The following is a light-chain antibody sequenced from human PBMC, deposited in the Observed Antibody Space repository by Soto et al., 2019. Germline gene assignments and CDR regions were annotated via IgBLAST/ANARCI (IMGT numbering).Light chain of an antibody. CDR3: QQYDSSHPIT. CDR2: GAS. Sequence: EIVLTQSPGTLSLSPGEEATLSCRASQSVDSNYLAWYQQKPGQTTSLIIYGASGRADGIPHRFSGSGFGTDFTLTISKVEPEDFALYDCQQYDSSHPITFGQGTRLEIK. CDR1: QSVDSNY. V-gene: IGKV3-20*01. J-gene: IGKJ5*01.